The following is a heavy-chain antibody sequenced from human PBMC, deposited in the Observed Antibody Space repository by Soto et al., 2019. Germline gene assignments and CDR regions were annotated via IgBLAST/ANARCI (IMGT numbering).Heavy chain of an antibody. V-gene: IGHV3-48*01. D-gene: IGHD6-13*01. CDR3: ARELSSSSWYRWFDP. CDR2: ISSSSTTI. J-gene: IGHJ5*02. CDR1: GFAFSTYS. Sequence: GGSLRLSCAASGFAFSTYSMNWVRQAPEKGLEWVSYISSSSTTIYYADSVKGRFTISRDNAKNSLYLQMNSLRAEDTALYYCARELSSSSWYRWFDPWGQGTLVTVSS.